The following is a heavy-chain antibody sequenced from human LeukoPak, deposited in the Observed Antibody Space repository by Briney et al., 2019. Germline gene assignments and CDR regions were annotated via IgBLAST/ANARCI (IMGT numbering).Heavy chain of an antibody. D-gene: IGHD1-26*01. V-gene: IGHV1-69*05. CDR3: ASHVGSYSKREI. J-gene: IGHJ3*02. CDR1: LGTFSIYS. Sequence: SVNVSCKTSLGTFSIYSILWVRQAPRRGLAWVGGTIPIYSTANYAQQLQGRVTITTDESTSPADMELSSRRSEDTAVYYWASHVGSYSKREIWRQATMVTVSS. CDR2: TIPIYSTA.